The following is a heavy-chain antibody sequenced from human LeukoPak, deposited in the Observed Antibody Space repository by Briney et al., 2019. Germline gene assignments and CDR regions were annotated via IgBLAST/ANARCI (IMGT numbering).Heavy chain of an antibody. V-gene: IGHV3-21*01. Sequence: GGSLRLSCAASGFTFSSYSINWVRQAPGKGLEWVSCISSTSSFIYYADSVKGRFTISRDNSKNTLYLQMNSLRAEDTAVYYCAKGGIAAASYFDYWGQGTLVTVSS. CDR1: GFTFSSYS. CDR3: AKGGIAAASYFDY. J-gene: IGHJ4*02. CDR2: ISSTSSFI. D-gene: IGHD6-13*01.